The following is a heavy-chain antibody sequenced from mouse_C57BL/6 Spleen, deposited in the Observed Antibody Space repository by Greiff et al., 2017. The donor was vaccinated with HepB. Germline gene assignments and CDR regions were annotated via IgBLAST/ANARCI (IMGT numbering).Heavy chain of an antibody. CDR2: IDPSDSYT. Sequence: QVQLQQPGAELVMPGASVKLSCKASGYTFTSYWMQWVKQRPGQGLEWIGEIDPSDSYTNYNQKFKGKATLTVDTSSSTAYMQLSSLTSEDSAVYYCARGSPPNWDYAMDYWGQGTSVTVSS. CDR3: ARGSPPNWDYAMDY. D-gene: IGHD4-1*01. V-gene: IGHV1-50*01. CDR1: GYTFTSYW. J-gene: IGHJ4*01.